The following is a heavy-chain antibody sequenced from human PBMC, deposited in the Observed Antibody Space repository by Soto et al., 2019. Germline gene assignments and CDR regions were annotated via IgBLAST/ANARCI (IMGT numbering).Heavy chain of an antibody. J-gene: IGHJ6*03. CDR2: INPSGGST. Sequence: ASVKVSCKASGYTFTSYYMHWVRQAPGQGLEWMGIINPSGGSTSYAQKFQGRVTMTRDTSTSTVYMELSSLRSEDTAVYYCARGGGYCTNGVCVSYYYYMDVWGKGTTVTVSS. CDR3: ARGGGYCTNGVCVSYYYYMDV. D-gene: IGHD2-8*01. CDR1: GYTFTSYY. V-gene: IGHV1-46*03.